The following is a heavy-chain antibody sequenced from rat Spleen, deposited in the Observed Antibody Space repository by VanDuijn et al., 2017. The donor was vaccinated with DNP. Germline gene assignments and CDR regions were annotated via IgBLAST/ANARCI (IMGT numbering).Heavy chain of an antibody. J-gene: IGHJ2*01. Sequence: EVQLVESGGGLVQPGRSLKLSCAASGFTFSNYGMAWVRQAPTKGLEWVASISTGGGNTYYRDSVKGRFTISRDNAKNTQYLQMDSLRSEDTATYYCATEGILRHEGYFDYWGQGVMVTVSS. CDR1: GFTFSNYG. D-gene: IGHD1-6*01. CDR3: ATEGILRHEGYFDY. V-gene: IGHV5S13*01. CDR2: ISTGGGNT.